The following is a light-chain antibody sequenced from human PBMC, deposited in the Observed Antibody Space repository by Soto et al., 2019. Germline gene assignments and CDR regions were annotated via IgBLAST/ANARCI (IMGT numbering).Light chain of an antibody. CDR3: SSYTSGSTYV. CDR2: EVS. Sequence: QSVLTQPASVSGSPGQSITISCTGTSSDIGYYNYVSWYQQYPGKAPKLIIYEVSNRPSGVSNRFSGSKSANTASLTISGLQAEDEADYYCSSYTSGSTYVFGTGTKVTVL. J-gene: IGLJ1*01. V-gene: IGLV2-14*01. CDR1: SSDIGYYNY.